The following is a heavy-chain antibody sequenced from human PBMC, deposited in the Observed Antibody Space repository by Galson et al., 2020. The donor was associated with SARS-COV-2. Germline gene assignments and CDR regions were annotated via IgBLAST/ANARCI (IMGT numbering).Heavy chain of an antibody. V-gene: IGHV4-39*07. CDR3: ARGGYASPNWFDP. Sequence: SETLSLTCIVSGGSIRSSSYYWGWIRQPPGKGLEWIGSILYSGSTYYNPSLKSRVTISVDTSKNQFSLRLSSVTAADTAVFYCARGGYASPNWFDPWGQGTLVTVSS. J-gene: IGHJ5*02. D-gene: IGHD2-2*01. CDR2: ILYSGST. CDR1: GGSIRSSSYY.